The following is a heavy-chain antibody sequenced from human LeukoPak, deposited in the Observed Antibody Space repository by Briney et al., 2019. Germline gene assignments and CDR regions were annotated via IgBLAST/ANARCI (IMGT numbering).Heavy chain of an antibody. CDR1: RYNVASYV. V-gene: IGHV1-18*01. D-gene: IGHD4-23*01. J-gene: IGHJ4*02. CDR3: ASRPDYGGKLGYYFDY. Sequence: APVKVSCKASRYNVASYVITGVRQAPGQGLEWMGWISPYNGNTNYEQKLQGRVTTTIDTSTRTAYMELRSMRSEDTAVYYCASRPDYGGKLGYYFDYWGQGTLVTVSS. CDR2: ISPYNGNT.